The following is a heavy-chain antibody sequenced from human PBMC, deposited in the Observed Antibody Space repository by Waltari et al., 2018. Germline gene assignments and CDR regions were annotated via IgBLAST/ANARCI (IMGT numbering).Heavy chain of an antibody. V-gene: IGHV1-46*01. CDR2: INPSGGST. CDR1: GYTFTSYY. J-gene: IGHJ4*02. Sequence: QVQLVQSGAEVKKPGASVKVSCKASGYTFTSYYMHWVRQAPGQGLEWMGIINPSGGSTSYAQKYQGRVTMTRETSTSTGYMGLSSLRSEDTAVYYCARGGGLVEMAAERSYFDYWGQGTLVTVSS. CDR3: ARGGGLVEMAAERSYFDY. D-gene: IGHD2-2*01.